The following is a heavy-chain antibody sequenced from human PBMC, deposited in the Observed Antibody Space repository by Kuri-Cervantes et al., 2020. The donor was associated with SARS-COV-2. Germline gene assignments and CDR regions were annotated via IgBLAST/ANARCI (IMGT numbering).Heavy chain of an antibody. V-gene: IGHV4-30-2*01. Sequence: SQTLSLTCAVSGGSISSGGYSWSWIRQPPGKGLEWIGYIYHSGSTYYNPSLKSRVTISVDRSKNQFSLKLSSVTAADTAVYYCARVVTIFGVVTDYYYYMDVWGKGTTVTVSS. CDR3: ARVVTIFGVVTDYYYYMDV. CDR2: IYHSGST. J-gene: IGHJ6*03. D-gene: IGHD3-3*01. CDR1: GGSISSGGYS.